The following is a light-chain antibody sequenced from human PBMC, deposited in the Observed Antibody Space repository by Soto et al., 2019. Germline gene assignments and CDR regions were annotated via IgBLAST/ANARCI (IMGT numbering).Light chain of an antibody. J-gene: IGLJ1*01. Sequence: QSALPQPASVSGSPGQWVTISCTGTSSDVGGYNYVSWYQQHPGKAPKLMIYEVSNRPSGVSNRFSGSKSGNTASLTISGLQAEDEADYYCSSYTSSSTLVVFGTGTKLTVL. CDR3: SSYTSSSTLVV. CDR1: SSDVGGYNY. CDR2: EVS. V-gene: IGLV2-14*01.